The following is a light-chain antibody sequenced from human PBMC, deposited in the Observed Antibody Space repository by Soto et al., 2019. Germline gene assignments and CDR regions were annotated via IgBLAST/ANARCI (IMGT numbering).Light chain of an antibody. J-gene: IGKJ1*01. Sequence: EIVLTQSPGTLSLSPGERATLSCRASQSVSSSYLAWHQQKPGQAPRLLIYGASSRATGIPDRFSGSGSGTDFTLTISRLEPEDFAVYYCQQYRTFGQGTKVDI. CDR1: QSVSSSY. CDR3: QQYRT. CDR2: GAS. V-gene: IGKV3-20*01.